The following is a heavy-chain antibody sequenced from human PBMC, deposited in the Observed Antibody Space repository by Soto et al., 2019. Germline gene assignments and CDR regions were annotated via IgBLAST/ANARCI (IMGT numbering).Heavy chain of an antibody. CDR2: IYSEGTP. D-gene: IGHD3-22*01. V-gene: IGHV3-53*05. J-gene: IGHJ4*02. CDR3: ATGANFYYDTSRY. Sequence: GGSLRLSCAASGFTVGSNYMSWVRQAPGKGLEWVSVIYSEGTPYYADSVKGRFTISRDTSKSTLYLQMTSLRPDDTAVYYCATGANFYYDTSRYWGQGTLVTVSS. CDR1: GFTVGSNY.